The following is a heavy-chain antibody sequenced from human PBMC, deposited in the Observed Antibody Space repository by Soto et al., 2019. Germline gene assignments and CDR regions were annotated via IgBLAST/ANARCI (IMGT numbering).Heavy chain of an antibody. D-gene: IGHD2-2*01. J-gene: IGHJ6*03. CDR1: GFTFSSYA. CDR2: ISGSGGST. CDR3: ATTTDCSSTSCYAGKLSLYYFMDV. Sequence: HPGGSLRLSCAASGFTFSSYAMSWVRQAPGKGLEWVSAISGSGGSTYYADSVKGRFTISRDNSKNTLYLQMNSLRAEDTAVYYCATTTDCSSTSCYAGKLSLYYFMDVWGKGTTVTVSS. V-gene: IGHV3-23*01.